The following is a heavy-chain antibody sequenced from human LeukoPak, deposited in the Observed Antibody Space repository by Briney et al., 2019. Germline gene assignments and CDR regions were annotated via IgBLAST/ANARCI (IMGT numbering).Heavy chain of an antibody. CDR3: AREPTTGTTFWFDP. CDR2: ISYTGTNK. CDR1: GFTFSTYA. J-gene: IGHJ5*02. Sequence: GGSLRLSCAASGFTFSTYAMHWVRQAPGKGLGWVAFISYTGTNKYYADSVKGRFTVSRDISKNTLYLQMNSLRAEDTAVYYCAREPTTGTTFWFDPWGQGTLVTVSS. V-gene: IGHV3-30*04. D-gene: IGHD1-7*01.